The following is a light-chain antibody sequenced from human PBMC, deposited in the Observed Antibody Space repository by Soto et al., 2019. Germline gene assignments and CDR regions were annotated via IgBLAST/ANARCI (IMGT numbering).Light chain of an antibody. CDR1: QDINSY. J-gene: IGKJ4*01. V-gene: IGKV1-33*01. CDR2: DPS. CDR3: QQYDNLLAPT. Sequence: DIQMTQSPSSLSASVGDRFTITCQASQDINSYLNWFQQKPGKAPKLLILDPSNLQTGVPSRFSGSGSGTDFTFTISGLQPEDFAKYFCQQYDNLLAPTFGGGTKVDIK.